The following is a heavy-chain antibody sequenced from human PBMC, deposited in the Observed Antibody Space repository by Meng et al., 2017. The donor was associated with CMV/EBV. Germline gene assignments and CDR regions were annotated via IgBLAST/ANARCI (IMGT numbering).Heavy chain of an antibody. CDR2: IKSKTDGGIT. V-gene: IGHV3-15*01. CDR1: GFTFSNAW. Sequence: GESLKISCAASGFTFSNAWMSWVRQAPGKGLEWVGRIKSKTDGGITDYAAPVKGRFTISRDDSKNTLYLQMNSLKTEDTAVYYCTTEPCNYVYYYYGMDVWGQGTTVTVSS. D-gene: IGHD4-11*01. J-gene: IGHJ6*02. CDR3: TTEPCNYVYYYYGMDV.